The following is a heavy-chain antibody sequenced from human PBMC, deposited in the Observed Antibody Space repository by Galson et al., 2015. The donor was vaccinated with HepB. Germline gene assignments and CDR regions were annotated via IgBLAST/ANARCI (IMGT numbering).Heavy chain of an antibody. CDR1: GFTFSSYA. D-gene: IGHD2-15*01. J-gene: IGHJ4*02. CDR2: ISGSGGST. CDR3: ATGTLALSGPSLY. Sequence: SLRLSCAVSGFTFSSYAMRWVRQAPGKGLEWVSVISGSGGSTYYADSVKGRFTISRDNSENTLYLQLNSLTAEDTAVYYCATGTLALSGPSLYWGQGTLVIFSS. V-gene: IGHV3-23*01.